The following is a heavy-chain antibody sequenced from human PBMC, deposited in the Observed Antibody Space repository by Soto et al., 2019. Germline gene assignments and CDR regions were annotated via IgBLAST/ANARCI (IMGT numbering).Heavy chain of an antibody. CDR2: INPILDST. CDR1: GIMSSGYG. CDR3: ATMKRARLDS. V-gene: IGHV1-69*09. Sequence: QEQVVQSGPAMKEPGSSVKVSCRASGIMSSGYGFSWVRQAPGQGLEWVGMINPILDSTPYAQNLQGRVSLSVDKSTDTAYLEVTSLRLEDTAIYFCATMKRARLDSWGRGTVVTVSS. J-gene: IGHJ4*02. D-gene: IGHD6-25*01.